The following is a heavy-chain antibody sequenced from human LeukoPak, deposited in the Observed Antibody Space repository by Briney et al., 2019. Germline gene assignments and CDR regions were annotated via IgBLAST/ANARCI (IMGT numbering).Heavy chain of an antibody. Sequence: GGSLRLSCAASGFTFSSYSMNWVRQAPGKGLEWISYISRSSSTIYYADSVKGRFTISRDNAKNSLSLQMDGLRVEDTAVYYCAKSKEDCCGSFDPWGQGTLVTVSS. V-gene: IGHV3-48*01. CDR1: GFTFSSYS. D-gene: IGHD2-15*01. CDR3: AKSKEDCCGSFDP. CDR2: ISRSSSTI. J-gene: IGHJ5*02.